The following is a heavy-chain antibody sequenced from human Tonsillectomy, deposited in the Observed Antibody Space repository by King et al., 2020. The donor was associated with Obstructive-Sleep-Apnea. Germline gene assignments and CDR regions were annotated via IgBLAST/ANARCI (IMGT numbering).Heavy chain of an antibody. CDR3: ARHGYSGNFEPYYFDY. Sequence: QLQESGPGLVKPSETLSLTCTVSGDSISSYYWSWIRQPPGKGLDWIGYIYYSVSTNYNPSLKSRVTISVDTSKNQFSLKLTSVTAADTAVYYCARHGYSGNFEPYYFDYWGQGTLVTVS. D-gene: IGHD1-26*01. CDR2: IYYSVST. V-gene: IGHV4-59*08. CDR1: GDSISSYY. J-gene: IGHJ4*02.